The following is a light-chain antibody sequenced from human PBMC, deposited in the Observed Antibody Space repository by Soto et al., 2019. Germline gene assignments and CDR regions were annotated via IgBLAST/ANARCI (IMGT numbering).Light chain of an antibody. V-gene: IGKV3D-20*02. Sequence: EIVLTQSPGTLSLSPGERATLSCRAIQSVSSSYLAWYQQRPGQAPRLLIYGASNRATGIPARFSGSGSGTDFTLTISSLEPEDFAVYYCQQRSNWRTTFGQGTRLEIK. J-gene: IGKJ5*01. CDR1: QSVSSSY. CDR2: GAS. CDR3: QQRSNWRTT.